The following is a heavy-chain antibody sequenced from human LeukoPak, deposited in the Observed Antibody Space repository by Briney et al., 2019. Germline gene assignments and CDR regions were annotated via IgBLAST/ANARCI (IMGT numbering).Heavy chain of an antibody. J-gene: IGHJ4*02. Sequence: SVKVTSKATVGTFSSYAISWVRQAPAPGLEWMGRIIPILGIANYAQKFQGRVTITADKSTSTAYMELSSLRSEDTAVYYCAREGSGSYSTVDWGQGTLVTVSS. D-gene: IGHD1-26*01. CDR3: AREGSGSYSTVD. V-gene: IGHV1-69*04. CDR1: VGTFSSYA. CDR2: IIPILGIA.